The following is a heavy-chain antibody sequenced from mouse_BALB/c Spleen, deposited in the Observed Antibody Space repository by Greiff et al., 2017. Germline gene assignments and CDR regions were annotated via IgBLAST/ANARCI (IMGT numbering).Heavy chain of an antibody. V-gene: IGHV1-15*01. CDR1: GYTFTDYE. D-gene: IGHD2-14*01. J-gene: IGHJ4*01. CDR3: TRDRYDGGHAMDY. Sequence: VKLMESGAELVRPGASVTLSCKASGYTFTDYEMHWVKQTPVHGLEWIGAIDPETGGTAYNQKFKGKATLTADKSSSTAYMELRSLTSEDSAVYYCTRDRYDGGHAMDYWGQGTSVTVSS. CDR2: IDPETGGT.